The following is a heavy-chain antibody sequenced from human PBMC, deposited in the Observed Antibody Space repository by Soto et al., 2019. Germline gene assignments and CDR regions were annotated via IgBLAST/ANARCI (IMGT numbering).Heavy chain of an antibody. CDR2: IYHSGST. CDR3: ARSRKGYSSGWSFDN. Sequence: QVQLQESGPGLVKPSGTLSLTCAVSSGSISSSHWWSWVRQSPGKGLEWIGEIYHSGSTNYSPSLNRRVAMAVDRSKNQFSLNLNSVTAADTAVYYCARSRKGYSSGWSFDNWGQGTLVTVSS. V-gene: IGHV4-4*02. CDR1: SGSISSSHW. D-gene: IGHD6-19*01. J-gene: IGHJ4*02.